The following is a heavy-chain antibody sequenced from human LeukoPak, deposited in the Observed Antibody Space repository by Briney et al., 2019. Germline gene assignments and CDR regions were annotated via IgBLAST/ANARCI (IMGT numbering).Heavy chain of an antibody. CDR3: ARGRLGIGDH. D-gene: IGHD7-27*01. CDR2: INHSGST. CDR1: GGSFSGYY. V-gene: IGHV4-34*01. Sequence: SETLSLTCAVYGGSFSGYYWSWIRQPPGKGLEWIGEINHSGSTNYNPSLKSRVTISVDTSKNQFSLKLSSVTAADTAVYYCARGRLGIGDHWGQGTLVTVSS. J-gene: IGHJ4*02.